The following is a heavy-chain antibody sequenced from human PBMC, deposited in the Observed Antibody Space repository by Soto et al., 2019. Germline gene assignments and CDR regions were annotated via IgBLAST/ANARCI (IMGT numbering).Heavy chain of an antibody. D-gene: IGHD3-10*01. J-gene: IGHJ4*01. CDR2: INPNSGNI. V-gene: IGHV1-8*01. CDR1: VNTFTSYD. Sequence: GXSVKVSCKASVNTFTSYDINWVRQATGHGLEWMGWINPNSGNIGYAQKFQGRVTMTRDTAIRTAYMEVSRLRSDDTAVYYCARGRASGSYYLLDYWGHGTLVTVSS. CDR3: ARGRASGSYYLLDY.